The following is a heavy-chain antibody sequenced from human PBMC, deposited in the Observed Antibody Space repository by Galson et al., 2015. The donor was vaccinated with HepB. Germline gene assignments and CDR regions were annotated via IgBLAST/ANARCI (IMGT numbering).Heavy chain of an antibody. CDR3: ASLSPGDFWSGYYSNYYYYYMDV. CDR2: INHSGST. Sequence: ETLSLTCAVYGGSFSGYYWSWIRQPPGKGLEWIGEINHSGSTNYNPSLKSRVTISVDTSKNQFSLKLSSVTAADTAVYYCASLSPGDFWSGYYSNYYYYYMDVWGKGTTVTVSS. CDR1: GGSFSGYY. D-gene: IGHD3-3*01. J-gene: IGHJ6*03. V-gene: IGHV4-34*01.